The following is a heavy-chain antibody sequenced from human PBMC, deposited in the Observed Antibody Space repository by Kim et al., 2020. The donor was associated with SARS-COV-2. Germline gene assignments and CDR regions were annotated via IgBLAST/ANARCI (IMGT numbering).Heavy chain of an antibody. V-gene: IGHV3-30*01. D-gene: IGHD6-25*01. Sequence: YSAASVKRRFTCSRDNSKNTLYLQMNSVKAEDTPLYYCAREGAASNQGFDCWGQGTLVADSS. J-gene: IGHJ4*02. CDR3: AREGAASNQGFDC.